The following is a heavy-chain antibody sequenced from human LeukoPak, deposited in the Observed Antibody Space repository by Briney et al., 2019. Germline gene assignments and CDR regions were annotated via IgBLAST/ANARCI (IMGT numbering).Heavy chain of an antibody. J-gene: IGHJ4*02. D-gene: IGHD2-21*02. CDR2: IIPILGIA. V-gene: IGHV1-69*04. CDR3: ARAPIYCGGDCYVDY. CDR1: GGTFSSYA. Sequence: GASVKVSCKASGGTFSSYAISWVRQAPGQGLEWMGRIIPILGIANYAQKFQGRVTITADKSTSTAYMELSSLRSEDTAVYYCARAPIYCGGDCYVDYWGRGTPVTVSS.